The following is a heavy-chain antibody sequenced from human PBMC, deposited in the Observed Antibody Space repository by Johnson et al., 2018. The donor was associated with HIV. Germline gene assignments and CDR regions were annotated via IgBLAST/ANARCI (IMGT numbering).Heavy chain of an antibody. Sequence: QVQLVESGGGVVQPGRSLRLSCAASGFTFSSYAMHWVRQAPGKGLEWVAVIWFDGSNKYYADSVKGRFTISRDNSKNTLYLQMNSLRAEDTAVYCCAKGGHWTGTTHGDAFDIWGQGTMVTVSS. CDR3: AKGGHWTGTTHGDAFDI. D-gene: IGHD1-1*01. J-gene: IGHJ3*02. CDR2: IWFDGSNK. CDR1: GFTFSSYA. V-gene: IGHV3-33*06.